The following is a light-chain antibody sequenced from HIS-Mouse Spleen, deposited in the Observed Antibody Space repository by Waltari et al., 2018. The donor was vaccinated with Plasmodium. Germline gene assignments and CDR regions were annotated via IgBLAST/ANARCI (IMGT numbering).Light chain of an antibody. CDR1: QSITSW. V-gene: IGKV1-5*03. Sequence: DIQMTQSPSTLSASVGDRVNIPCRPSQSITSWLAWYQQKPGKAPKLLIYKASSLESGVPSRFSGSGSGTEFTLTISSLQPDDFATYYCQQYNSYPYTFGQGTKLEIK. CDR2: KAS. CDR3: QQYNSYPYT. J-gene: IGKJ2*01.